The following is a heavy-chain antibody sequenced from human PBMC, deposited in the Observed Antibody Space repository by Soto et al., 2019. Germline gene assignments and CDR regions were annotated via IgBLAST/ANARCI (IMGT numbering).Heavy chain of an antibody. CDR2: ISYDGSNK. CDR3: ARDHGGKKHTYYYYYCMDV. J-gene: IGHJ6*02. V-gene: IGHV3-30-3*01. CDR1: GFTFSSYA. D-gene: IGHD2-15*01. Sequence: GGSLRLSCAASGFTFSSYAMHWVRQAPGKGLEWVAVISYDGSNKYYADSVKGRFTISRDNSKNTLYLQMNSLRAEDTAVYYCARDHGGKKHTYYYYYCMDVWGQGTTVTVSS.